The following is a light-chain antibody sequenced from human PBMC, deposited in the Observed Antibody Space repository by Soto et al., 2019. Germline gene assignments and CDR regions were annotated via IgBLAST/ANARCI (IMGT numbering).Light chain of an antibody. CDR3: SSYRSSSTGV. CDR1: RSDVGGYNF. Sequence: ALTQPASVSGSPGQSITISCTGTRSDVGGYNFVSWYQQHPGKAPKLMIYDVSNRPSGVSNRFSGSKSGNTASLTISGLQAEDEADYYCSSYRSSSTGVFGTGTKVTVL. CDR2: DVS. J-gene: IGLJ1*01. V-gene: IGLV2-14*01.